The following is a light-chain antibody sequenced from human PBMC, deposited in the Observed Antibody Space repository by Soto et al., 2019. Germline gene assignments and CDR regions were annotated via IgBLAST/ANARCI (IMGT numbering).Light chain of an antibody. Sequence: QSVLTQPASVSGSPGQSITISCTGTSSDVGSYNLVSWYQQHPGKAPKLMIYAGTKRPSGVSNRFSGSKSGNTASLTISGLQAEDEADYYCCSYAGSSTDVFGSGTKLTVL. CDR1: SSDVGSYNL. CDR3: CSYAGSSTDV. V-gene: IGLV2-23*01. J-gene: IGLJ1*01. CDR2: AGT.